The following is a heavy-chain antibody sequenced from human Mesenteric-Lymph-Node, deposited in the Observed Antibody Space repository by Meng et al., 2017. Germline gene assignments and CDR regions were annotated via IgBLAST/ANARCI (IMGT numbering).Heavy chain of an antibody. Sequence: GESLKISCAASGLIFTTYGMHWVRQAPGKGLEWVAIIWYEGSKKYYADSVKGRFTISRDNSKNTMYLQMNSLRVVDTAVYYCARDVYKQYGSVMDVWGQGTTVTVSS. CDR1: GLIFTTYG. V-gene: IGHV3-33*01. D-gene: IGHD3-10*01. CDR3: ARDVYKQYGSVMDV. CDR2: IWYEGSKK. J-gene: IGHJ6*02.